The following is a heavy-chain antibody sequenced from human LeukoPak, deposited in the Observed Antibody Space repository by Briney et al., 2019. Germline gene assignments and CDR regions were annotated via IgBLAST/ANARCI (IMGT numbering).Heavy chain of an antibody. CDR1: GFIFSSYG. CDR2: IRYDGTNK. Sequence: GGSLRLSCAASGFIFSSYGMHWVRQAPGKGLEWVAFIRYDGTNKYYADSVKGRFTISRDNSKYTLYLQMNSLRAEDTAVYYCAKDRSGSYSQGLDYWGQGTLVTVSS. V-gene: IGHV3-30*02. D-gene: IGHD1-26*01. CDR3: AKDRSGSYSQGLDY. J-gene: IGHJ4*02.